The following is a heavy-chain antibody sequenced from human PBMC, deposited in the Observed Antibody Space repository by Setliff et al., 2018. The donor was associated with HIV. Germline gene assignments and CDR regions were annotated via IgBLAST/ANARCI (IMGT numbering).Heavy chain of an antibody. Sequence: GGSLRLSCAASGFIFSNYGMTWVRQAPGKGLEWVSGIRDNGVSPYYADSVTGRFTISRDNTKNTLYLQMNSLRVEDTAIYYCTKGVQRLRPYSFDSWGQGILVTVSS. CDR1: GFIFSNYG. CDR2: IRDNGVSP. V-gene: IGHV3-23*01. J-gene: IGHJ4*02. D-gene: IGHD4-17*01. CDR3: TKGVQRLRPYSFDS.